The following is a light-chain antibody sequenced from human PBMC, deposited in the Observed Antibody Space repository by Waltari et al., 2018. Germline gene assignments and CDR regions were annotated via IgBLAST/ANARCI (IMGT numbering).Light chain of an antibody. CDR2: DVT. V-gene: IGLV2-14*01. J-gene: IGLJ2*01. CDR1: NNDIGYYNF. Sequence: QSALTQPASVSGSPGQSITISCTGTNNDIGYYNFVSWYQRHPGKAPKLIIFDVTRWSAGVSHRFSGSKSCNTASLTISGLQPEDEADYFCASYTSTNTVVFGGGTRVTVL. CDR3: ASYTSTNTVV.